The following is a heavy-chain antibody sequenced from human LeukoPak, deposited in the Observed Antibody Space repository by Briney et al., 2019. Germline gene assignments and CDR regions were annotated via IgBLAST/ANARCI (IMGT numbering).Heavy chain of an antibody. CDR1: GYTFTGYY. CDR2: INPNSGGT. V-gene: IGHV1-2*02. D-gene: IGHD3-9*01. CDR3: ATIYDILTEYYFDH. Sequence: ASVKVSCKASGYTFTGYYMHWVRQAPGQGLEWMGWINPNSGGTNYAQKFQGRVTMTRDTSISTAYMELSRLRSDDTAVYYCATIYDILTEYYFDHWGQGTLVTVSS. J-gene: IGHJ4*02.